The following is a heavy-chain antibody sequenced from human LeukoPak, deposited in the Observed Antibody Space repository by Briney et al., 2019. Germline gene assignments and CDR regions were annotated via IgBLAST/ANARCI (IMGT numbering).Heavy chain of an antibody. J-gene: IGHJ4*02. D-gene: IGHD3-10*01. V-gene: IGHV3-74*01. CDR2: IDSDGSST. CDR1: GFTFSSYW. CDR3: VKGGGPRGFDY. Sequence: GGSLRLSCAASGFTFSSYWMHWVRQAPGKGLVWVSRIDSDGSSTRYADAVKGRFTISRDNAKNTLYLQMNSLRAEDTAIYYCVKGGGPRGFDYWGQGILVTVSS.